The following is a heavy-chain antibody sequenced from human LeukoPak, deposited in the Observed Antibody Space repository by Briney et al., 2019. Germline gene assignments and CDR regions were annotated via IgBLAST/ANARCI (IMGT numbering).Heavy chain of an antibody. D-gene: IGHD3-22*01. CDR2: ISESSVYI. J-gene: IGHJ4*02. CDR3: ARSYYDSSGYPHSDLDY. CDR1: GFTFSSHI. V-gene: IGHV3-21*01. Sequence: GGSLRLSCAGSGFTFSSHIMNGVRHAPGKGLEWVSSISESSVYINYADSVSGRFTISRDNARYSLYLQMTSLRAEDTAVYYCARSYYDSSGYPHSDLDYWGQGTLVTVSS.